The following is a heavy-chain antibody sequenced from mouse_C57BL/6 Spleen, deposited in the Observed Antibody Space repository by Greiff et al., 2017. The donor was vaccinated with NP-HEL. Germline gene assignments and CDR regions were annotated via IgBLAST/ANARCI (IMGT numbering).Heavy chain of an antibody. D-gene: IGHD1-1*01. CDR2: INPGSGGT. CDR1: GYAFTNYL. J-gene: IGHJ3*01. V-gene: IGHV1-54*01. Sequence: QVQLQQSGAELVRPGPSVKVSCKASGYAFTNYLIEWVKQRPGQGLEWIGVINPGSGGTNYNEKFKGKATLTADKSSSTAYMQLSSLTSEDSSVYFCARSPSYYYVSSGCAYWGQGTLVTVSA. CDR3: ARSPSYYYVSSGCAY.